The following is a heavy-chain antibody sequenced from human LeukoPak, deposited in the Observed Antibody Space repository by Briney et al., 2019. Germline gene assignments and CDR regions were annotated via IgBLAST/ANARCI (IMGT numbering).Heavy chain of an antibody. Sequence: PGGSLRLSCAASGVIVSNNYMNWVRQAPGKGLEWVSIIYSGGGTYYADSVKGRFTISGDNSKNTLYLQMNSLRAEDTAVYYCAKRSDYGGNGNYFEYWGQGTLVTVSS. J-gene: IGHJ4*02. CDR3: AKRSDYGGNGNYFEY. D-gene: IGHD4-23*01. CDR2: IYSGGGT. CDR1: GVIVSNNY. V-gene: IGHV3-53*01.